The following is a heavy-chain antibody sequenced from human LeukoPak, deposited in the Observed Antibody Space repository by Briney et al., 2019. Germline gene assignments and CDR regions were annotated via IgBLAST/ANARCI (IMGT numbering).Heavy chain of an antibody. Sequence: GGPLRLSCAASGSTFSTYGIHWVRQAPGKGLEWVAFIRYDGSNKYYADSVKGRFTISRDNSKNTLSLQMNSLRAEDTAAYYCAKDGDDYYGSGSYSDYWGQGTLVTVSS. CDR3: AKDGDDYYGSGSYSDY. CDR2: IRYDGSNK. V-gene: IGHV3-30*02. CDR1: GSTFSTYG. J-gene: IGHJ4*02. D-gene: IGHD3-10*01.